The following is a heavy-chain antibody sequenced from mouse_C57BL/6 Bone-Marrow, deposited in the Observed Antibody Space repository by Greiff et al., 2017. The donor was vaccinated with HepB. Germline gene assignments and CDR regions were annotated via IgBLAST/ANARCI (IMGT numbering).Heavy chain of an antibody. J-gene: IGHJ2*01. Sequence: EVHLVESGGDLVKPGGSLKLSCAASGFTFSSYGMSWVRQTPDKRLEWVATISSGGSYTYYPDSVKGRFTISRDNAKNTLYLQMSSLKSEDTAMYYCARQGDGYKAWGQGTTLTVSS. CDR3: ARQGDGYKA. V-gene: IGHV5-6*01. D-gene: IGHD2-3*01. CDR2: ISSGGSYT. CDR1: GFTFSSYG.